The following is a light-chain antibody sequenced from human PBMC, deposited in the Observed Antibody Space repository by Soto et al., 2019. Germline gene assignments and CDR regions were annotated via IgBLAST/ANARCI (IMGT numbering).Light chain of an antibody. Sequence: NFMLTQPHSVSESPGKTVTISCTRSSGSIASNYVQWYQQRPGSAPTTVIYEDNQRPSGVPDRFSGSIDSSSNSASLTISGLTTEDEADYYCQSYDGAWVFGGGTKVTVL. CDR3: QSYDGAWV. CDR1: SGSIASNY. CDR2: EDN. J-gene: IGLJ3*02. V-gene: IGLV6-57*04.